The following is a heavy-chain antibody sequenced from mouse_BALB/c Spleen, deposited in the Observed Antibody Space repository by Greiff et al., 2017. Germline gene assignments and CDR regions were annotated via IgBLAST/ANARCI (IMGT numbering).Heavy chain of an antibody. CDR2: ISSGGSYT. D-gene: IGHD1-1*01. CDR1: GFTFSSYG. Sequence: EVQVVESGGDLVKPGGSLKLSCAASGFTFSSYGMSWVRQTPDKRLEWVATISSGGSYTYYPDSVKGRFTISRDNAKNTLYLQMSSLKSEDTAMYYCASNYYGSSYFFAYWGQGTLVTVSA. CDR3: ASNYYGSSYFFAY. V-gene: IGHV5-6*01. J-gene: IGHJ3*01.